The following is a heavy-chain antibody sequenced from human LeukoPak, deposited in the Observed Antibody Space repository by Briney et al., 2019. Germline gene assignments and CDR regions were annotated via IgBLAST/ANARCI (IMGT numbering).Heavy chain of an antibody. V-gene: IGHV1-2*02. CDR3: ARAESSGWYTGWGYYYYGMDV. Sequence: ASVKVSCKASGYTFTGYYMHWVRQAPGQGLEWMGWINPNSGGTNYAQKFQGRVTMTRDTSISTAYMEPSRLRSDDTAVYYCARAESSGWYTGWGYYYYGMDVWGQGTTVTVSS. CDR1: GYTFTGYY. D-gene: IGHD6-19*01. J-gene: IGHJ6*02. CDR2: INPNSGGT.